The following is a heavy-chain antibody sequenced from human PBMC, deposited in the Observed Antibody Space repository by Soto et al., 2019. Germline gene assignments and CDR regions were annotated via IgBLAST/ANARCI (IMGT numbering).Heavy chain of an antibody. V-gene: IGHV4-61*01. D-gene: IGHD3-22*01. CDR1: GGSVTGDTYY. J-gene: IGHJ4*02. CDR3: ARGRDYDSSGYYFLAY. CDR2: IYYTGST. Sequence: PPETLSLTCTVSGGSVTGDTYYWTWIRQPPGKGLEWIGYIYYTGSTNYNLSLKSRVSISLDTSKNQFSLRLSSVTAADTAMYYCARGRDYDSSGYYFLAYWGQGTLVTVSS.